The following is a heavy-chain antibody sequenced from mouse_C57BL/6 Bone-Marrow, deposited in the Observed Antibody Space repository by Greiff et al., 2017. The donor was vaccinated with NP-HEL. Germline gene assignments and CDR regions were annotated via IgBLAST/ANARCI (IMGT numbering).Heavy chain of an antibody. Sequence: VQLKESGGGLVKPGGSLKLSCAASGFTFSDYGMHWVRQAPEKGLEWVAYISSGSSTIYYADTVQGRFTISRDNAKNTLFLQMTSLRSEDTAMYYCARDYYGSSPYWYFDVWGTGTTVTVSS. CDR2: ISSGSSTI. V-gene: IGHV5-17*01. CDR1: GFTFSDYG. CDR3: ARDYYGSSPYWYFDV. J-gene: IGHJ1*03. D-gene: IGHD1-1*01.